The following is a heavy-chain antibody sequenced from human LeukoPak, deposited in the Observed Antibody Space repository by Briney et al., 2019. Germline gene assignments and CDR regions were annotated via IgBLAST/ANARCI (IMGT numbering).Heavy chain of an antibody. J-gene: IGHJ4*02. V-gene: IGHV3-7*01. D-gene: IGHD6-13*01. Sequence: GGSLRLSCAASGFTFSSYWMNWARQAPGKGLEWVASINHNGNVNYYVDSVKGRFTISRDNAKNSLYLQMSNLRAEDTAVYYCARGPSSNWSGLDFWGQGTLLTVSS. CDR3: ARGPSSNWSGLDF. CDR1: GFTFSSYW. CDR2: INHNGNVN.